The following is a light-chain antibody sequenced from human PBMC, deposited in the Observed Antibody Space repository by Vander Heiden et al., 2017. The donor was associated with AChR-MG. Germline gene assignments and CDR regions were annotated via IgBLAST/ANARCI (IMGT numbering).Light chain of an antibody. CDR1: SSNIGRSA. Sequence: QSMLTQPPSASGTPGQRVTISCSGSSSNIGRSAVNWFQQLPGTAPKLLIYTVNQRPPGVPDRFSGSWSGTSASLAISGLQAEDEADYYCAAWDASLNVWVFGGGTTLTVL. J-gene: IGLJ3*02. CDR2: TVN. V-gene: IGLV1-44*01. CDR3: AAWDASLNVWV.